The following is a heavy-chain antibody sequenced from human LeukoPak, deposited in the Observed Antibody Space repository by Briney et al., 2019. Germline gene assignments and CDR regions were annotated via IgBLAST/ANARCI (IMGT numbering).Heavy chain of an antibody. CDR2: INPNSGGT. CDR3: ARVLVGAPRTNWFDP. J-gene: IGHJ5*02. V-gene: IGHV1-2*02. Sequence: ASVKVSCKASGYTFTGYYMHWVRQAPGQGLEWMGWINPNSGGTNYAQKFQGRVTMTRDASISTAYMELSRLRSGDTAVYYCARVLVGAPRTNWFDPWGQGTLVTVSS. D-gene: IGHD1-26*01. CDR1: GYTFTGYY.